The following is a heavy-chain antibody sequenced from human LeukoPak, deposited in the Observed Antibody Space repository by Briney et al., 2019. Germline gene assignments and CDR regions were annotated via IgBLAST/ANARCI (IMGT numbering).Heavy chain of an antibody. D-gene: IGHD6-13*01. J-gene: IGHJ4*02. CDR1: GGSISSSDW. V-gene: IGHV4-4*02. CDR3: ARGKQQLVPPFEY. Sequence: SETLSLTCGVSGGSISSSDWWSWVRQPPGKGLEWIGEIHHTGEINYNPSLKSRVTISLDKSKNQFSLKLTSVTAADTARYYCARGKQQLVPPFEYWGQGALVTVSS. CDR2: IHHTGEI.